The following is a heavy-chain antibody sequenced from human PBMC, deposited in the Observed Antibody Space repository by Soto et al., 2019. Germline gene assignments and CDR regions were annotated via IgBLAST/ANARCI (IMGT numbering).Heavy chain of an antibody. D-gene: IGHD2-8*01. CDR3: ARGDSTDCSNGVCSFFYNKDMDV. CDR1: GYSFTDYH. Sequence: ASVKVSCKASGYSFTDYHIHWVRQAPGQGLEWLGRINPKSGGTSTAQKFQGWVTMTTDTSISTASMELTRLTSDDTAIYYCARGDSTDCSNGVCSFFYNKDMDVWGQGTTATVS. CDR2: INPKSGGT. J-gene: IGHJ6*02. V-gene: IGHV1-2*04.